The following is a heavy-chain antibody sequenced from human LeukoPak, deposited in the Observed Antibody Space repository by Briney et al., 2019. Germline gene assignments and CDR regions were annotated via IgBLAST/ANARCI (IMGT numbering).Heavy chain of an antibody. CDR1: GGTFSSYA. V-gene: IGHV1-69*01. D-gene: IGHD3-22*01. CDR2: IIPIFGIA. CDR3: ASNYYDSSGYYSLDY. Sequence: GSSVTVSCTASGGTFSSYAISWVRQAPGQGLEWMGGIIPIFGIANYAQKFQGRVTITADESTSTAYMELSSLRSEDTAVYYCASNYYDSSGYYSLDYWGQGTLVTVSS. J-gene: IGHJ4*02.